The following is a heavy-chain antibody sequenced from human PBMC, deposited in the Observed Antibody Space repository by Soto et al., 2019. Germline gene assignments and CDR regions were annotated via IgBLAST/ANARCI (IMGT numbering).Heavy chain of an antibody. V-gene: IGHV4-39*01. CDR1: GDSISSSSYY. Sequence: SETLSLTCAVSGDSISSSSYYWAWIRQPPGKGLEWIGSIHYRANSYYSPSLKSRITISVDTSKNQISLRLSSVTAADTAAYYCARPLQLAVSGFDPWGQGTLVTVSS. J-gene: IGHJ5*02. D-gene: IGHD3-3*02. CDR3: ARPLQLAVSGFDP. CDR2: IHYRANS.